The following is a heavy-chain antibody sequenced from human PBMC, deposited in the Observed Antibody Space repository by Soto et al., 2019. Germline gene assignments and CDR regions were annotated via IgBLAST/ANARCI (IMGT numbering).Heavy chain of an antibody. J-gene: IGHJ4*02. Sequence: EVQLLDSGGGLVQPGGSLRLSCAASGFTFSSYAMNWVRQAPGKGLEWVSVISGRGDSTYYADSVKGRFTISKDNSTNTLYLKMNSLRAEDTAVYYCARRGPGTYFDYWGQGTLVTVSS. V-gene: IGHV3-23*01. D-gene: IGHD6-13*01. CDR2: ISGRGDST. CDR3: ARRGPGTYFDY. CDR1: GFTFSSYA.